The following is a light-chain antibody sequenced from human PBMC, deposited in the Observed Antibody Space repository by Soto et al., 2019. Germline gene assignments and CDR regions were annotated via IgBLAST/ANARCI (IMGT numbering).Light chain of an antibody. CDR2: DVS. CDR3: CSYAGSYTFDV. Sequence: QSVLTQPRSVSGSPGQSVTISCTGTSSDVGCYNYVSWYQQHPGKAPKLMIYDVSKRPSGVPDRFSGSKSGNTASLTIFGLQAEDEAGYYCCSYAGSYTFDVFGTGTKVTVL. J-gene: IGLJ1*01. V-gene: IGLV2-11*01. CDR1: SSDVGCYNY.